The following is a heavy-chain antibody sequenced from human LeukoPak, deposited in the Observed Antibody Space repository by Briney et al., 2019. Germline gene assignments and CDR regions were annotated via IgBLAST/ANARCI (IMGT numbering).Heavy chain of an antibody. J-gene: IGHJ3*02. CDR3: ARGGLVPAFDI. Sequence: GGSLRLSCAASGFTFSSYWMHWVRQAPGKGLVWLSRVNSDGNITTYADSVRGRFTISRDNAKNTLYLQMNSLRAEDTAVYYCARGGLVPAFDIWGQGTMVSVTS. D-gene: IGHD3-10*02. CDR2: VNSDGNIT. CDR1: GFTFSSYW. V-gene: IGHV3-74*01.